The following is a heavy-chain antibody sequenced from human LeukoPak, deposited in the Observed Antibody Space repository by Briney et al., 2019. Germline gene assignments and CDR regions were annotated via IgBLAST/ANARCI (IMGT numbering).Heavy chain of an antibody. V-gene: IGHV4-39*01. D-gene: IGHD6-19*01. CDR3: ARLPPTDSSGWGRPFDY. CDR2: IFYSGST. Sequence: PSETLSLTCTVSGGSISSSNYYWGWIRQPPGKGLEWIGSIFYSGSTYYNPSLKSRVTISVDMSKNQFSLKLSSVTAADTAVYYCARLPPTDSSGWGRPFDYWGQGTLVTVSS. J-gene: IGHJ4*02. CDR1: GGSISSSNYY.